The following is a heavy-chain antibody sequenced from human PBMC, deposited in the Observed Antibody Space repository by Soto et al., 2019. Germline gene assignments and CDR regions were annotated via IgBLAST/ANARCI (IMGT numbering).Heavy chain of an antibody. D-gene: IGHD3-16*01. CDR1: GFTFSTYA. CDR2: IGEGGFST. J-gene: IGHJ6*02. Sequence: GGSMRLSCAASGFTFSTYAMSWVRQAPGKGLEWVSVIGEGGFSTQYAASVKGRFTISRDNSKNMLYLQMNSLRSDDTAVYYCARDSITRVSSDVPGMDVWGQGTTVTVSS. CDR3: ARDSITRVSSDVPGMDV. V-gene: IGHV3-23*01.